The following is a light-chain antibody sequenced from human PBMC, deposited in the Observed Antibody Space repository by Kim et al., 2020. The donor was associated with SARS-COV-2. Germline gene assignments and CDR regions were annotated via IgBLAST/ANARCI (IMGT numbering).Light chain of an antibody. Sequence: QSALTQPASVSGSPGQSITISCIGTSSDVGGYNYVSWYQQHPGKAPKLMIYDVSKRPSGVSNRFSGSKSGNTASLTISGLQAEDEADYYCSSYTSSSTFYVFGTGTKVTVL. CDR3: SSYTSSSTFYV. J-gene: IGLJ1*01. CDR1: SSDVGGYNY. CDR2: DVS. V-gene: IGLV2-14*01.